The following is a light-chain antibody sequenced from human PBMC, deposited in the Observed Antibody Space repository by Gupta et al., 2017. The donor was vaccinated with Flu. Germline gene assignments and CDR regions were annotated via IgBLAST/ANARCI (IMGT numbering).Light chain of an antibody. CDR2: DAS. CDR1: QSVSSY. J-gene: IGKJ4*01. CDR3: QHRSTWHF. Sequence: EIVLTQSPATLSLSPGERATLSCRASQSVSSYLAWYQQNPGQAPRLIIYDASNRANGSTARFSGSGYVKDFTHTSSRREDEDCDVYYGQHRSTWHFFGGGTKVEIK. V-gene: IGKV3-11*01.